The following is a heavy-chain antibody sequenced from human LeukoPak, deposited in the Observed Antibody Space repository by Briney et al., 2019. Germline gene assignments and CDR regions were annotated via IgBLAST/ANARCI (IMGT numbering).Heavy chain of an antibody. Sequence: GGSLRLSCAASGFTFSSYSMNWVRQAPGKGLEWVSSISSSGSYIYYADSVKGRFTISRDNAKNSLYLQMNSLRAEDTAVYYCARAGRVVPAAKNAFDIWGQGTMVTVSS. CDR2: ISSSGSYI. D-gene: IGHD2-2*01. J-gene: IGHJ3*02. V-gene: IGHV3-21*01. CDR1: GFTFSSYS. CDR3: ARAGRVVPAAKNAFDI.